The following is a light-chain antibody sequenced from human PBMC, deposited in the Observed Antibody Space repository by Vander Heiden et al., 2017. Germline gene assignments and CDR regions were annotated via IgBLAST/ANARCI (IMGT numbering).Light chain of an antibody. CDR3: QQSYSTHT. CDR2: AAS. CDR1: QSISSY. J-gene: IGKJ2*01. Sequence: DIQRHQSPSSLSASVGDRVTITCRASQSISSYLNWYQQKPGKAPKLLIYAASSLQSGVPSRFSGSGSGTDFTLTISRLQPEDFATYYCQQSYSTHTFGQGTKLEIK. V-gene: IGKV1-39*01.